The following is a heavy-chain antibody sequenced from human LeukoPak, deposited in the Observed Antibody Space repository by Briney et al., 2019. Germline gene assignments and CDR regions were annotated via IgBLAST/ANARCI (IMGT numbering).Heavy chain of an antibody. J-gene: IGHJ6*03. CDR1: GGSISGYY. CDR3: ARLQSMWLGRGSGYYYYMDV. V-gene: IGHV4-59*01. D-gene: IGHD6-19*01. Sequence: SETLSLTCTVSGGSISGYYWSWVRQPPGKGLEGIGFIYYSGGTNYNPSLKSRVTISVDTSKNQFSLKVSSVTAADTAVYYCARLQSMWLGRGSGYYYYMDVWGKGTTVTVSS. CDR2: IYYSGGT.